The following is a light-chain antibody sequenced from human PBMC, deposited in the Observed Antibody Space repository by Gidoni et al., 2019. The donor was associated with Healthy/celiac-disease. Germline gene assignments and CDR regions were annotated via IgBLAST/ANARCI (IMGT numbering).Light chain of an antibody. CDR1: SGHSSYA. CDR3: QTWGTGIRV. V-gene: IGLV4-69*01. CDR2: LNSDGSH. Sequence: QLGLTQSPSASASLGASVKLTCTLSSGHSSYAIAWPQQQPEKGPRYLMKLNSDGSHSRGDGIPDRFSGSSSGAERYLTISSLQSEDEADYYCQTWGTGIRVFGGGTKLTVL. J-gene: IGLJ3*02.